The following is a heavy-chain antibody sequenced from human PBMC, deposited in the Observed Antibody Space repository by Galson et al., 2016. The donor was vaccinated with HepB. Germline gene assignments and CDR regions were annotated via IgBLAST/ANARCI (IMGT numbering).Heavy chain of an antibody. J-gene: IGHJ4*02. V-gene: IGHV3-23*01. CDR3: AKDLLGWSFDY. CDR1: GFGLGGNA. CDR2: IEGSNDNT. D-gene: IGHD2-15*01. Sequence: SLRLSCAASGFGLGGNAMTWVRQAPGKGLEWVAGIEGSNDNTHYADSVKGRFTISRDMSKNTLDLQMNTLRAEDTAVYFCAKDLLGWSFDYWGQGALVSVSS.